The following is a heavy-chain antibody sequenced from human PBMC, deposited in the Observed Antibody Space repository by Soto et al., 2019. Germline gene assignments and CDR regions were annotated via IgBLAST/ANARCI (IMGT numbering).Heavy chain of an antibody. CDR3: AKGPPMVRGVIRRHWGGAFDI. CDR1: GFTFSSYA. D-gene: IGHD3-10*01. J-gene: IGHJ3*02. V-gene: IGHV3-23*01. Sequence: GGSLRLSCAASGFTFSSYAMSWVRQAPGKGLEWVSAISGSGGSTYYADSVKGRFTISRDNSKNTLYLQMNSLRAEDTAVYYCAKGPPMVRGVIRRHWGGAFDIWGQGTMVTVSS. CDR2: ISGSGGST.